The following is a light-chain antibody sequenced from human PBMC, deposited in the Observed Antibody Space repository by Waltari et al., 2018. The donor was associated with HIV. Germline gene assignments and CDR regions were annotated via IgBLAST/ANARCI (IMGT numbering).Light chain of an antibody. Sequence: QSALTQPASVSGSPGQSITISCTGGSSDVGSFNLVSWYQQHPGKAPKHVISEVTKRPSGVSNRFSGAKSGNTASLTISGLLAEDEADYYCFSYAGRSTHVVFGGGTKLTVL. CDR3: FSYAGRSTHVV. J-gene: IGLJ2*01. CDR2: EVT. CDR1: SSDVGSFNL. V-gene: IGLV2-23*02.